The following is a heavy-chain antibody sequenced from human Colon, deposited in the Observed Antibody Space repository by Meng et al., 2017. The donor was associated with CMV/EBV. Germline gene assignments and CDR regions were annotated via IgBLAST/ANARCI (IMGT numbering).Heavy chain of an antibody. V-gene: IGHV4-61*01. J-gene: IGHJ3*01. Sequence: SETLSLTCTVSGGSVSTGNYYWCWIRQPPGKGLEWIGYIHYSGSTNYYPSLKSRVTISVDTSKNQFSLRLNSVTAADTAVYYCAKDAPLVEPTTTPWAFDVWGQGTMVTVSS. CDR3: AKDAPLVEPTTTPWAFDV. D-gene: IGHD2-2*01. CDR1: GGSVSTGNYY. CDR2: IHYSGST.